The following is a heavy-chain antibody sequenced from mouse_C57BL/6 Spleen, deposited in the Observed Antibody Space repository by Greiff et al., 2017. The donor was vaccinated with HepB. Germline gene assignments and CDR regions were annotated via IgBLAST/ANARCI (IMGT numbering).Heavy chain of an antibody. V-gene: IGHV1-63*01. CDR2: IYPGGGYT. J-gene: IGHJ2*01. CDR1: GYTFTNYW. CDR3: ARSVGTTVPFDY. Sequence: QVHVKQSGAELVRPGPSVKMSCKASGYTFTNYWIGWAKQRPGHGLEWIGDIYPGGGYTNYNEKFKGKATLTADKSSSTAYMQFSSLTSEDSAIYYCARSVGTTVPFDYWGQGTTLTVSS. D-gene: IGHD1-1*01.